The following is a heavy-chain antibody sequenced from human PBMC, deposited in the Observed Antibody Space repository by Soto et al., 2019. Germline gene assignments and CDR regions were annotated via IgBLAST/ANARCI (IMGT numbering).Heavy chain of an antibody. CDR3: ARDHYDILTGYSGFDY. Sequence: SETLSLTCTVSCGSISSGGYYWSWIRQHPGKGLEWIGYIYYSGSTYYNPSLKSRVTISVDTSKNQFSLKLSSVTAADTAVYYCARDHYDILTGYSGFDYWGQGTLVTVS. D-gene: IGHD3-9*01. V-gene: IGHV4-31*02. CDR1: CGSISSGGYY. CDR2: IYYSGST. J-gene: IGHJ4*02.